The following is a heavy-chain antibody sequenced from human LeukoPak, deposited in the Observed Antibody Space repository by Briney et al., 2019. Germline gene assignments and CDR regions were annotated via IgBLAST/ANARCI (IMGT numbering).Heavy chain of an antibody. D-gene: IGHD3-10*01. CDR1: GGAISSSGYY. Sequence: PSETLSLTCTVSGGAISSSGYYWGWVRHPPGKGLEWMGRIHYSGSTYYNPSLRSRVTISVDTAKNQFSLRLTSVTAADTAVYYCATDTYYASVNYYGPIDYWGQGTLVTVSS. CDR3: ATDTYYASVNYYGPIDY. CDR2: IHYSGST. J-gene: IGHJ4*02. V-gene: IGHV4-39*02.